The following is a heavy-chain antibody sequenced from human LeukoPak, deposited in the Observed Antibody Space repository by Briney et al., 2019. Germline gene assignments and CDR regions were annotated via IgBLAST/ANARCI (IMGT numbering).Heavy chain of an antibody. V-gene: IGHV3-74*01. Sequence: PGGSLRLSCAGSGFTFSTYWMHWVRQAPGKGLVWVSRIKGDGSTTTYADSVKGRFTISRDNAQNTLCLQMNSLRAEDTAVYYCAKDSMTYFDYWGQGTLVTVSS. D-gene: IGHD2/OR15-2a*01. J-gene: IGHJ4*02. CDR1: GFTFSTYW. CDR2: IKGDGSTT. CDR3: AKDSMTYFDY.